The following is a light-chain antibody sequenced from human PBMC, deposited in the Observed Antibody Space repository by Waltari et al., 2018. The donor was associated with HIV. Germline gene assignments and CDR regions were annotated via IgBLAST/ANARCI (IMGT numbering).Light chain of an antibody. CDR1: PSISSW. Sequence: DIQMTQSPSTLSASVGDRVTITCRASPSISSWLAWYQQKPGKAPKLLIYKASSLESGVPSRVIGSGSGTEFTLTISSLQPDEFATYYCRQNNSYPLTFGGGTKVEIK. CDR3: RQNNSYPLT. CDR2: KAS. V-gene: IGKV1-5*03. J-gene: IGKJ4*01.